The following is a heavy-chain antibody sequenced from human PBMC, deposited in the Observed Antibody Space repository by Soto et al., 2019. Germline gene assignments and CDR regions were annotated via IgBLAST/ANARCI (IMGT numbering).Heavy chain of an antibody. CDR1: GGSISSSSYY. V-gene: IGHV4-39*01. CDR2: IYYSGST. CDR3: ARSGDYYGSGSYYRFDY. Sequence: SETLSLTCTVSGGSISSSSYYWGWIRQPPGKGLEWIGSIYYSGSTYYNPSLKSRVTISVDTSKNQFSLKLSSVTAADTAVYYCARSGDYYGSGSYYRFDYWGQGTLVTVSS. J-gene: IGHJ4*02. D-gene: IGHD3-10*01.